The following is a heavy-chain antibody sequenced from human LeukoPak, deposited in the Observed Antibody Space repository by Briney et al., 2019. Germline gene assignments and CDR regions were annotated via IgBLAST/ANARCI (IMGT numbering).Heavy chain of an antibody. V-gene: IGHV3-30*04. CDR3: ARDRGFYGDYVGVLDP. D-gene: IGHD4-17*01. CDR1: GFTFSSYA. CDR2: ISYDGSNK. J-gene: IGHJ5*02. Sequence: GGSLRLSCAASGFTFSSYAMHWVRQAPGKGLEWVAVISYDGSNKYYADSVKGRFTISRDNSKNTLCLQMNSLRAEDTAVYYCARDRGFYGDYVGVLDPWGQGTLVTVSS.